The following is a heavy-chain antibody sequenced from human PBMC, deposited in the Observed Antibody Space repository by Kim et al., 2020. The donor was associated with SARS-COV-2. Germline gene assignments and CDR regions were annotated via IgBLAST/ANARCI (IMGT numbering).Heavy chain of an antibody. CDR1: GFTFSIYD. V-gene: IGHV3-23*01. CDR2: ITYGGLT. Sequence: GGSLRLSCEASGFTFSIYDISWVRQAPGKGLEWVSHITYGGLTSYTDSVKGRFSISRDNSNSILYMQMNTLRAEDSGIYYCAREAAVVLGSYYSFWGRGVVVTVSS. CDR3: AREAAVVLGSYYSF. J-gene: IGHJ2*01. D-gene: IGHD3-10*01.